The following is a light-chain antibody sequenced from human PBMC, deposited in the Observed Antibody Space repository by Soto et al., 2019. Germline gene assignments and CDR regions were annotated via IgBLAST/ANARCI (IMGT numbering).Light chain of an antibody. CDR2: GAS. CDR3: QQYGSSPRYT. CDR1: QSISSTY. Sequence: EIVLTQSPGTLSLSPGERATLSCTTSQSISSTYLAWYQQKPGQAPRLLIYGASSRATGIPDSFTGSGSGTDFTLTISRLEPEDFAVYYCQQYGSSPRYTFGQGTRLEIK. V-gene: IGKV3-20*01. J-gene: IGKJ2*01.